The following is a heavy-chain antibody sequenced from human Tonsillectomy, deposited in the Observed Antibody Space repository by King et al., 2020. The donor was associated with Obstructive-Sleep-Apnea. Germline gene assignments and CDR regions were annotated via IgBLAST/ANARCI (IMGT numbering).Heavy chain of an antibody. CDR2: ISYDGSNK. V-gene: IGHV3-30*04. CDR1: GFTFSSYA. CDR3: ARDLRGLPLYYFDY. D-gene: IGHD4-11*01. J-gene: IGHJ4*02. Sequence: VQLVESGGGVVQPGRSLRLSCAASGFTFSSYAMHWVRQAPGKGLEWVAVISYDGSNKYYADSVKGRFTISRDNSKNTLYLQMNSLRAEDTAVYYCARDLRGLPLYYFDYWGQGTQVTVSS.